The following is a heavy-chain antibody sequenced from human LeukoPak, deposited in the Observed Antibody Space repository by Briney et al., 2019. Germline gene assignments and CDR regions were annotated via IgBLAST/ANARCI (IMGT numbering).Heavy chain of an antibody. CDR3: ARDMYYYDSSGYHNWFDP. J-gene: IGHJ5*02. V-gene: IGHV3-7*01. CDR1: GFTFSSSW. Sequence: PGGSLRLSCAASGFTFSSSWMTWVRQAPGKELEWVAIIKPDGSDKSYVGSVKGRFTISRDNAKNSLYLQMNSLTAEDTAVYYCARDMYYYDSSGYHNWFDPWGQGTLVTVSS. CDR2: IKPDGSDK. D-gene: IGHD3-22*01.